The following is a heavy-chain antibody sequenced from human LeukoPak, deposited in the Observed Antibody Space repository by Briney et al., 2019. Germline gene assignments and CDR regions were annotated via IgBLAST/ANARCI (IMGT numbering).Heavy chain of an antibody. CDR2: ISWNSGSI. V-gene: IGHV3-9*01. J-gene: IGHJ4*02. Sequence: GGSLRLSCAASGFTFDDYAMHWVRQAPGKGLEWVSGISWNSGSIGYADSVKGRFTISRDNAKNSLYLQMNSLRAENTALYYCAKAMGSRSGYAIDYWGQGTLVTVSS. CDR1: GFTFDDYA. CDR3: AKAMGSRSGYAIDY. D-gene: IGHD5-12*01.